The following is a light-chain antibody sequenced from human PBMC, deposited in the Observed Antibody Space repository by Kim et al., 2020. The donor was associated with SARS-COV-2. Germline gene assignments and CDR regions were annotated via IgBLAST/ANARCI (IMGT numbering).Light chain of an antibody. J-gene: IGLJ3*02. CDR2: EDD. CDR1: SGTIASNF. V-gene: IGLV6-57*01. Sequence: GATVTISCTPDSGTIASNFVQWFQQRPGSSPTTVIFEDDRRPSGVPDRFSGSVDVSSNSASLTISGLKTEDEADYYCQSYDSSTWVFGGGTQLTVL. CDR3: QSYDSSTWV.